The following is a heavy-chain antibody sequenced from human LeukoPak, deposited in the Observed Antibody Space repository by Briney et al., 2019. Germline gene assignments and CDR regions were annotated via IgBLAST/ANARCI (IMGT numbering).Heavy chain of an antibody. D-gene: IGHD2-15*01. V-gene: IGHV4-39*02. CDR3: AKSLPYCSGGICYFWEYFDS. J-gene: IGHJ4*02. CDR1: GGSISSSTYS. Sequence: KTSETLSLTCSVSGGSISSSTYSWGWIRQPPGKGLEWIGGVYYTGDTYYGPSLRSRVTISVDTSKNHFSLNLTSLTAADTAVYYCAKSLPYCSGGICYFWEYFDSWGQGTLVTVSS. CDR2: VYYTGDT.